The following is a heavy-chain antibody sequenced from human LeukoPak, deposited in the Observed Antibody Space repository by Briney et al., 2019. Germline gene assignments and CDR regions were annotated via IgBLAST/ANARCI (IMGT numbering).Heavy chain of an antibody. CDR2: VNPDSGGT. D-gene: IGHD4-23*01. V-gene: IGHV1-2*02. CDR1: GYTFTDYY. CDR3: ARDYGGNSPYFDY. Sequence: ASVKVSCKASGYTFTDYYMYWVRQAPGQGLEWMGWVNPDSGGTNYAQKFQGRVTMTRGTSISTAYMELSRLKYDDTAVYFCARDYGGNSPYFDYWGQGTLVTVSS. J-gene: IGHJ4*02.